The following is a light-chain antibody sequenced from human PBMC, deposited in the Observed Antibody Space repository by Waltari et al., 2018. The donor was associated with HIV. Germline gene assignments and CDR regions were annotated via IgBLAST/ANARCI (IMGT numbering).Light chain of an antibody. J-gene: IGLJ3*02. CDR2: AVN. CDR1: SSDVGGFDY. CDR3: SSYADTNNVL. Sequence: QSALTQPPSASGSPGQSVTLSCTGTSSDVGGFDYVSWYQQHPAKAPKLLIYAVNRPPSGVPDRFSGTKSGNTASLTVSGLQTEDEADYYCSSYADTNNVLFGGGTKLTVL. V-gene: IGLV2-8*01.